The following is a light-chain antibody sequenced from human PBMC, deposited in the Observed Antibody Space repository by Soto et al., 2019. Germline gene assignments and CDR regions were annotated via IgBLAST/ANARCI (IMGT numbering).Light chain of an antibody. CDR3: SSYTSSSTLV. J-gene: IGLJ3*02. CDR1: SSDVGGYNY. Sequence: QSALTHPASVSGSPGQSITISCTGTSSDVGGYNYVSWYQQHPGKAPKLMIYDVSNRPSGVSNRFSGSKSGNTASLTISGLQAEDEADYYCSSYTSSSTLVFGGGTKLTAL. V-gene: IGLV2-14*01. CDR2: DVS.